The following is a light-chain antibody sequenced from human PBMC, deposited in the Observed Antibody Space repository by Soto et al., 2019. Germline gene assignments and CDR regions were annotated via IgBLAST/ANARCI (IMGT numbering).Light chain of an antibody. CDR2: VAS. V-gene: IGKV3-20*01. CDR1: QSVSSNN. CDR3: QQHGSGPWT. J-gene: IGKJ1*01. Sequence: EIVLTQSPDTLSLSPGERATLSCRASQSVSSNNLAWYQHKPGQPPRLLIYVASRRATGIPDRFSGSGSGSEFTLPITRLEPEYFAVYYCQQHGSGPWTFGQGTKVEIK.